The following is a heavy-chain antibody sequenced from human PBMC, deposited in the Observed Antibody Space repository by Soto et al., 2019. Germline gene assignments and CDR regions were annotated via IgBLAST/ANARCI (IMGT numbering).Heavy chain of an antibody. D-gene: IGHD6-13*01. CDR2: ISHTGRT. CDR3: ARGGSSWYEWFDP. Sequence: SETLSLTCSVSTGSMRTYYWTWIRQSPGKGLEWIGQISHTGRTNYNPSLKSRVTISVDTSKNQFSLRLSSVTAADTAVYYCARGGSSWYEWFDPWGQGTLVTVSS. J-gene: IGHJ5*02. V-gene: IGHV4-59*12. CDR1: TGSMRTYY.